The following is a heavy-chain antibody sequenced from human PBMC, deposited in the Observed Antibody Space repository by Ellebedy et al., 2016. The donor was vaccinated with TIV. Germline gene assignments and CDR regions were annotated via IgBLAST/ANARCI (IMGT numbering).Heavy chain of an antibody. V-gene: IGHV3-23*01. J-gene: IGHJ1*01. D-gene: IGHD6-19*01. CDR3: AKRSSEGAVADT. CDR1: GFTFSSYA. CDR2: ISGSGGST. Sequence: GESLKISCAASGFTFSSYAMNWVRQAPGKGLEWVSTISGSGGSTYYAASVKGRFTISRDNSRNTVSLQMNSLRVEDTAVYFCAKRSSEGAVADTWGQGTLVTVSS.